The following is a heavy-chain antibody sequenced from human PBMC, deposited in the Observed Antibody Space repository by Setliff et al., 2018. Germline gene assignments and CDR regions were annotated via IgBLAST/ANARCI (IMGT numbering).Heavy chain of an antibody. CDR2: IIPIFGTT. Sequence: ASVKVSCKASGGTFKNYGISWVRQAPGQGLEWMGGIIPIFGTTNYAQKFQGRATIITDESTSTAYMELSSLRSEDTGVYYCAREGVDSWSSTDYRYYMDVWGKGTTVTVSS. D-gene: IGHD6-6*01. V-gene: IGHV1-69*05. CDR3: AREGVDSWSSTDYRYYMDV. CDR1: GGTFKNYG. J-gene: IGHJ6*03.